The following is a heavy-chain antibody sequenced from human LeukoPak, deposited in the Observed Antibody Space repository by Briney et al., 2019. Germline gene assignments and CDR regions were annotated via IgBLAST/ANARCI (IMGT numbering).Heavy chain of an antibody. Sequence: TSETLSPTCAVSGGSISSGGYSWSWIRQPPGKGLEWIGYIYHSGSTYYNPSLKSRVTISVDRSKNQFSLKLSSVTAADTAVYYCARDGGYYYYGMDVWGQGTTVTVSS. V-gene: IGHV4-30-2*01. J-gene: IGHJ6*02. CDR1: GGSISSGGYS. CDR2: IYHSGST. D-gene: IGHD4-23*01. CDR3: ARDGGYYYYGMDV.